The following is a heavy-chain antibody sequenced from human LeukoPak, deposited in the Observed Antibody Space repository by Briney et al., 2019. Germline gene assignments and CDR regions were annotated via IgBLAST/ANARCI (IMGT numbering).Heavy chain of an antibody. CDR1: GFTFSSYV. J-gene: IGHJ4*02. V-gene: IGHV3-74*01. Sequence: PGGSLRLSCETAGFTFSSYVMHWVRRTPGKGLVWVSRISHDGIISYADSVKGRFTISRDNAKNTPILQMNSLRVEDTAVYYCARDWVYKIDYWGRGTLVTVSS. CDR3: ARDWVYKIDY. CDR2: ISHDGII. D-gene: IGHD5-24*01.